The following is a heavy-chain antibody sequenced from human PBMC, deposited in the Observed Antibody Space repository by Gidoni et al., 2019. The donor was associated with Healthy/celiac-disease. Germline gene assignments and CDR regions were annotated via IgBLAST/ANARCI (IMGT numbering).Heavy chain of an antibody. D-gene: IGHD3-16*01. CDR3: AKVGRASPYFDY. CDR1: GFTFSSYA. Sequence: EAQLLESGGGFVQPGGSRRLSCAASGFTFSSYAMSWVRQAPGKGLEWVSAIRGSGGSTYDADSVKGGFTISRDNTKNTLYLQMNRLRAEETDVYYCAKVGRASPYFDYWGQGTLVTVSS. CDR2: IRGSGGST. J-gene: IGHJ4*02. V-gene: IGHV3-23*01.